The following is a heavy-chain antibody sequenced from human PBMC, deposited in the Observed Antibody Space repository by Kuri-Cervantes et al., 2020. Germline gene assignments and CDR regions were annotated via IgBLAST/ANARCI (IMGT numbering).Heavy chain of an antibody. V-gene: IGHV1-24*01. CDR1: GYTLTELS. D-gene: IGHD5-18*01. CDR2: FDPEDGET. Sequence: ASVKVSCKVSGYTLTELSMHWVRQAPGKGLEWMGGFDPEDGETIYAQKFQGRVTMTEDTSTDTAYMELSSLRSEDTAVYYCARSYSTAIAKWGIYYYGMDVWGQGTTVTVSS. J-gene: IGHJ6*01. CDR3: ARSYSTAIAKWGIYYYGMDV.